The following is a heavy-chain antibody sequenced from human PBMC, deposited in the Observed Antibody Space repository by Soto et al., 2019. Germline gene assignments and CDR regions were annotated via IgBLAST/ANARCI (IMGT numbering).Heavy chain of an antibody. CDR1: GYTFTSYY. D-gene: IGHD2-2*01. Sequence: QVQLVQSGAEVKKPGASVKVSCKASGYTFTSYYMHWVRQAPGQGLEWMGIINPSGGSTSYAQKFQGRVTMTRDTSTSTVYMELSSLRSEDTAVYYCARDCSSTSYQGWFDPCGQGTLVTVSS. V-gene: IGHV1-46*01. CDR2: INPSGGST. CDR3: ARDCSSTSYQGWFDP. J-gene: IGHJ5*02.